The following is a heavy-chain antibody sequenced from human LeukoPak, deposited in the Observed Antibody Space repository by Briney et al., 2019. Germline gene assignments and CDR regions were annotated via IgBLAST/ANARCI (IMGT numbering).Heavy chain of an antibody. CDR3: ARGAIAAFWYFDY. J-gene: IGHJ4*02. V-gene: IGHV1-2*02. CDR1: GYTFTSYD. CDR2: INPNSGGT. D-gene: IGHD6-13*01. Sequence: AASVKVSCKASGYTFTSYDINWVRQATGQGLEWMGWINPNSGGTNYAQKFQGRVTMTRDTSISTAYMELSRLRSDDTAVYYCARGAIAAFWYFDYWGQGTLVTVSS.